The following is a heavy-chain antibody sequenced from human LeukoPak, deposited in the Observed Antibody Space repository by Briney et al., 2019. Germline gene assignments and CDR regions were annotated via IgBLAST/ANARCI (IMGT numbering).Heavy chain of an antibody. Sequence: SGGSLRLSCAASGFTFSSYAMSWVRQAPGKGLEWVAVISYDGSNKYYADSVKGRFTISRDNSKNTLYLQMNSLRAEDTAVYYCAKDPNIAVAGTARLAPPDYWGQGTLVTVSS. CDR1: GFTFSSYA. V-gene: IGHV3-30*18. D-gene: IGHD6-19*01. CDR2: ISYDGSNK. CDR3: AKDPNIAVAGTARLAPPDY. J-gene: IGHJ4*02.